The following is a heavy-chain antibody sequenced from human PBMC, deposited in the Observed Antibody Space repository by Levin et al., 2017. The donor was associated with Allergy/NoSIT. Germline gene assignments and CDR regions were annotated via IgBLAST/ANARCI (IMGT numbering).Heavy chain of an antibody. CDR1: GFTFSSYA. CDR3: AKFGSGWYNNYFDY. J-gene: IGHJ4*02. V-gene: IGHV3-23*01. D-gene: IGHD6-19*01. CDR2: ISSSGVGT. Sequence: GGSLRLSCAASGFTFSSYAMSWVRQAPGKGLEWVSGISSSGVGTYYADSVKGRFTISRDNSKNTLYLQMNSLRAEDTAVYYCAKFGSGWYNNYFDYWGQGTQVTVSS.